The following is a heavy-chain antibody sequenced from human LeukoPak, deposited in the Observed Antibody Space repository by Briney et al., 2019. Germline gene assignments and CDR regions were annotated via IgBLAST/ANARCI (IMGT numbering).Heavy chain of an antibody. J-gene: IGHJ4*02. CDR1: GFTFSSYG. V-gene: IGHV3-30*02. Sequence: PGGSLRLSCAASGFTFSSYGLHWVRQAPGKGLEWVAFIRYDGSNKYYGDSVKGRFTISRDNSKNTLYLQMNSLRAEDTAVYCCAKAGGSSWDAFDYWGQGTLVTVSS. CDR3: AKAGGSSWDAFDY. D-gene: IGHD6-13*01. CDR2: IRYDGSNK.